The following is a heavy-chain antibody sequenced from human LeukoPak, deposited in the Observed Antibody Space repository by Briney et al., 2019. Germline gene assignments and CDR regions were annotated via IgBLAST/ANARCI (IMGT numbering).Heavy chain of an antibody. CDR3: ARERGDSSGCSY. J-gene: IGHJ4*02. D-gene: IGHD3-22*01. CDR1: GYTFTGYY. Sequence: ASVTVSCKASGYTFTGYYMHWVRQAPGQGLEWMGWINPNSGGTNYAQKFQGRVTMTRDTSISTAYVELSRLRSDDTAVYYCARERGDSSGCSYWGQGTLVTVSS. CDR2: INPNSGGT. V-gene: IGHV1-2*02.